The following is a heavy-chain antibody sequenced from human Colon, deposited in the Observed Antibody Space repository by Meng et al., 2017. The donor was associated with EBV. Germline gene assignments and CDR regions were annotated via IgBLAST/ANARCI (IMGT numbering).Heavy chain of an antibody. CDR3: ARGELLWDY. V-gene: IGHV4-30-4*01. J-gene: IGHJ4*02. CDR2: MDYRGST. Sequence: PPESRPGVVKPSQTLSLTCTVSGDYISSGEYFWSSIRQPPGKGLEWIGYMDYRGSTFYNPSLKSRVTISVDTSKNQFSLKLSSVIAADTAVYFCARGELLWDYWGQGTLVTVSS. CDR1: GDYISSGEYF. D-gene: IGHD2-2*01.